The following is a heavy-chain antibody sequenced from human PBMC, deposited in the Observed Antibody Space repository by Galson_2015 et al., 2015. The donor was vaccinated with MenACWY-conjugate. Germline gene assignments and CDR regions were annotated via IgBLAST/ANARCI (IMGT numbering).Heavy chain of an antibody. V-gene: IGHV1-69*13. J-gene: IGHJ4*02. CDR1: GDSFNTYS. D-gene: IGHD4-17*01. CDR3: ARPGGDYEQRTFFDY. Sequence: SVKVSCKASGDSFNTYSFNWIRQAPGQGPEWLGGIIPVFHTTGYAQRFQGRLTITAGESTSTVYMELSSLRSDDTAIHYCARPGGDYEQRTFFDYWGQGTLVTVSS. CDR2: IIPVFHTT.